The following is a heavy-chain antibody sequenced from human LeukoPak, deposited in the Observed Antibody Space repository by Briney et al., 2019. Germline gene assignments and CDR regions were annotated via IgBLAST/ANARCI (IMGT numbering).Heavy chain of an antibody. CDR2: ISTSGST. D-gene: IGHD3-16*01. Sequence: SETLSLTCTVSGGSINSYSWSWIRQPPGKGLEWIGYISTSGSTKNNPSLKSRVAISVDTSKNQFSLRLSSVTVADTAVYYCARHQVMITYGPYYFDYWGQGTLVTVSS. J-gene: IGHJ4*02. CDR3: ARHQVMITYGPYYFDY. V-gene: IGHV4-4*09. CDR1: GGSINSYS.